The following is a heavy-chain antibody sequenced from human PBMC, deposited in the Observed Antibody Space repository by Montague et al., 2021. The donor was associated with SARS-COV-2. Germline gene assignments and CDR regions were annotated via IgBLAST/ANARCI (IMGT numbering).Heavy chain of an antibody. J-gene: IGHJ4*02. V-gene: IGHV4-39*01. CDR3: ARRRLREDYFDF. Sequence: SETLSLTCTLSGDSVSSSDHDWGWIRQPAGKGLEWLGIVDYSGYTYYXRSFKGRVTISIDASKNQFSLKLNSLTATDTAIYHCARRRLREDYFDFWGQGTLLTVSS. CDR1: GDSVSSSDHD. D-gene: IGHD4-17*01. CDR2: VDYSGYT.